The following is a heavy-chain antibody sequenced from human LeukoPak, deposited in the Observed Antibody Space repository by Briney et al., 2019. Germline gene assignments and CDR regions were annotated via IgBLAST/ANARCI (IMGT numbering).Heavy chain of an antibody. D-gene: IGHD3-10*01. CDR2: INPNTGAT. J-gene: IGHJ4*02. Sequence: ASVKVSCKASGYTFTAYFIHWVRQAPGQGLQWMGRINPNTGATNHAQRFQGRVTMTRDTSISTAYMEVNRLTSDDTAIYYCTTDLYFGESNYWGQGTLVTVSS. CDR1: GYTFTAYF. V-gene: IGHV1-2*06. CDR3: TTDLYFGESNY.